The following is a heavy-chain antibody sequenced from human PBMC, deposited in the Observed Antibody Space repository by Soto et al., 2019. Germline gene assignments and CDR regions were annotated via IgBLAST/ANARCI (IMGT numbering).Heavy chain of an antibody. CDR1: GFTFSSYW. CDR3: ARVFMGLAAPFYYYYYGMDV. V-gene: IGHV3-7*01. J-gene: IGHJ6*02. CDR2: IKQDGSEK. Sequence: GGSLRLSCAASGFTFSSYWMSWVRQAPGKGLEWVANIKQDGSEKYYVDSVKGRFTISRDNAKNSLYLQMNSLRAEDTAVYYCARVFMGLAAPFYYYYYGMDVWGQGTTVTVSS. D-gene: IGHD6-19*01.